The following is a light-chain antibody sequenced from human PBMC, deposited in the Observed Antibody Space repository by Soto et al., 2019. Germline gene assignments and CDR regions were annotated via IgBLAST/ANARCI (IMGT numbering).Light chain of an antibody. Sequence: IVLTQSPGTQSLSPGERATLACRASQSVSSDYLAWYQHKPGQAPRLLIYGASNRATGIPDRFSGSGSGTDFTLTISRLEPEDFAVYYCQQYGSSRTFGQGTKVEIK. V-gene: IGKV3-20*01. J-gene: IGKJ1*01. CDR1: QSVSSDY. CDR2: GAS. CDR3: QQYGSSRT.